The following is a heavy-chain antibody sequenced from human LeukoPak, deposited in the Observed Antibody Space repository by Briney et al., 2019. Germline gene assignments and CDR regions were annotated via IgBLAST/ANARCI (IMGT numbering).Heavy chain of an antibody. J-gene: IGHJ4*02. CDR2: ISDTGDKT. CDR1: GFTLRSYA. Sequence: GGSLRLSCSASGFTLRSYAMGWVRQAPGKGLEWVSAISDTGDKTYYADSVRGRFTISRDNSRNTLYLQMSRLRAEDTALFYCAKMTDSTPYSSGTFDSWGQGTLVTVSS. CDR3: AKMTDSTPYSSGTFDS. V-gene: IGHV3-23*01. D-gene: IGHD3-10*01.